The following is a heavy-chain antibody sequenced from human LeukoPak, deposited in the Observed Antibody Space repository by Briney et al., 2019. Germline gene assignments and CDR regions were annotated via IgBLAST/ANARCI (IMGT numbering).Heavy chain of an antibody. D-gene: IGHD3-10*01. V-gene: IGHV3-49*03. J-gene: IGHJ5*02. Sequence: PGGSLRLSCTASGFTFGDYAMSWFRQAPGKGLEWVGFIRSKAYGGTTKYAASVKGRFTISRDDSKSIAYLQMNSLKTEDTAVYYCTRDRSWFGELYSNWFDPWGQGTLVTVSS. CDR3: TRDRSWFGELYSNWFDP. CDR1: GFTFGDYA. CDR2: IRSKAYGGTT.